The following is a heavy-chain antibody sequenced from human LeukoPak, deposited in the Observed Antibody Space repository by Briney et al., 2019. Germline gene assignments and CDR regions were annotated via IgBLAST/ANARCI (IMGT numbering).Heavy chain of an antibody. D-gene: IGHD2-2*01. V-gene: IGHV3-21*01. CDR1: GFTFSSYS. CDR3: ARDGEDIVVVPAAIPFDY. CDR2: ISSSSSYI. Sequence: GGSLRLSCAASGFTFSSYSMNWVRQAPGKGLEWVSSISSSSSYIYYADSVKGRFTISRDNAKNSLYLQMNSLRAEDTAVYYCARDGEDIVVVPAAIPFDYWGQGTLVTVSS. J-gene: IGHJ4*02.